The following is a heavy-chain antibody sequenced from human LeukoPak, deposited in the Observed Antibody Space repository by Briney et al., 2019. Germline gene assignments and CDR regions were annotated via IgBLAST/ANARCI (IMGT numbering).Heavy chain of an antibody. CDR3: ARVFLLGWFDP. D-gene: IGHD2-21*01. V-gene: IGHV3-11*01. J-gene: IGHJ5*02. CDR2: ISSSGSTI. Sequence: GGSLRLSCAASVFTFSDYYMSWIRQAPGKGLEWVSYISSSGSTIYYADSVKGRFTISRDNAKNSLYLQMNSLRAEDTAVYYCARVFLLGWFDPWGQGTLVTVSS. CDR1: VFTFSDYY.